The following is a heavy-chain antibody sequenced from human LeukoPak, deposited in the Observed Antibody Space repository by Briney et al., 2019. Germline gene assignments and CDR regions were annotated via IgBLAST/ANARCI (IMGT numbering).Heavy chain of an antibody. CDR1: GYTFTSYD. CDR2: MNPNGGNT. V-gene: IGHV1-8*01. D-gene: IGHD6-19*01. J-gene: IGHJ4*02. CDR3: ASAAVAGTETAY. Sequence: ASVKVSCKASGYTFTSYDINWVRQATGQGLEWMGWMNPNGGNTGYAQKFQGRVTMTRNTSISTAYMELSSLRSEDTAVYYCASAAVAGTETAYWGQGTLVAVSS.